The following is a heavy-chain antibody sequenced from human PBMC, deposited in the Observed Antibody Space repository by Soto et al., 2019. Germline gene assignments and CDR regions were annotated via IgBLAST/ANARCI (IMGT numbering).Heavy chain of an antibody. Sequence: QVQLVESGGGVVQPGRSLRLSCAASGFTFSSYGMHWVRQAPGKGLEWVAVIWYDGSNKYYADSVKGRFTISRDNSKNTLYLQMNSLRAEDTAVYYCARADKITGTMGGYYYYYGMDVWGPGTTVTVSS. CDR1: GFTFSSYG. D-gene: IGHD1-20*01. J-gene: IGHJ6*02. CDR2: IWYDGSNK. CDR3: ARADKITGTMGGYYYYYGMDV. V-gene: IGHV3-33*01.